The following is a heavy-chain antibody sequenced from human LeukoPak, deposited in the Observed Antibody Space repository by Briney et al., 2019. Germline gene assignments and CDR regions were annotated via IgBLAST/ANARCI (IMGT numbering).Heavy chain of an antibody. D-gene: IGHD3-10*01. J-gene: IGHJ4*02. CDR1: GFTFSSYA. V-gene: IGHV3-30*04. Sequence: GRSLRLSCAASGFTFSSYAMHWVRQAPGKGLEWVAVISYDGSNKYYADSVKGRFTISRDNSKNTLYLQMNSLRAEDTALYYCAKAHVPTMIRGVVSSDWGQGTLVTVSS. CDR2: ISYDGSNK. CDR3: AKAHVPTMIRGVVSSD.